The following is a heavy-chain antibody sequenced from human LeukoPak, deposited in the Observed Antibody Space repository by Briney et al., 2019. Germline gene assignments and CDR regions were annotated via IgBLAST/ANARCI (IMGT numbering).Heavy chain of an antibody. Sequence: GGSLRLSRAASGFTVSSNYMSWVRQAPGKGLEWVSVIYSGGSTYYADSVKGRFTISRDNSKNTLYLQMNSLRAEDTAVYYCAKDVLTVTTGYFDYWGQGTLATVSS. CDR1: GFTVSSNY. J-gene: IGHJ4*02. D-gene: IGHD4-17*01. CDR2: IYSGGST. V-gene: IGHV3-53*01. CDR3: AKDVLTVTTGYFDY.